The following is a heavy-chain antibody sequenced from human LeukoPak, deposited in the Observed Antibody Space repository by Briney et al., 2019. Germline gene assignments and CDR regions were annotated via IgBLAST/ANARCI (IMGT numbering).Heavy chain of an antibody. Sequence: GESLKISCKGSGYSFTSYWIGWVHQMPGKGLEWMGIIYPGDPDTRYSPSFQGQVTISADKSISTAYLQWSSLKASDTAMYYCARLYYYDSSGYPHLYFDYWGQGTLVTVSS. J-gene: IGHJ4*02. CDR3: ARLYYYDSSGYPHLYFDY. CDR1: GYSFTSYW. CDR2: IYPGDPDT. D-gene: IGHD3-22*01. V-gene: IGHV5-51*07.